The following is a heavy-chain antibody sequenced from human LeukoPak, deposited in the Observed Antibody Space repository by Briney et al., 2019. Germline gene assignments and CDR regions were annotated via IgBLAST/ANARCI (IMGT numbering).Heavy chain of an antibody. CDR3: ARPRTGYYAHDSFDI. D-gene: IGHD3-22*01. Sequence: GESLKISCKGSEYSFSNYWIGWVRQLPGKGRELMGVFYPGDSDTRYSPSFKGQVTISADKSISTAYLQWSYLKASDTAMYYCARPRTGYYAHDSFDIWGQGTMVTVSS. J-gene: IGHJ3*02. CDR1: EYSFSNYW. V-gene: IGHV5-51*01. CDR2: FYPGDSDT.